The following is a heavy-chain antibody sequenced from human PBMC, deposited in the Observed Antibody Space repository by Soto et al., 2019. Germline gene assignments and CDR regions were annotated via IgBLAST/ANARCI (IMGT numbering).Heavy chain of an antibody. CDR3: AKDHNYCDNPSI. Sequence: GGSLRLSCAASGFTFSSYWMHWVGQAPGKGLVWVAVISFDGSNKYYADSVKGRFTISRDNSKNTLYLQMNSLRAEDTAVYYCAKDHNYCDNPSIWAQGTMVTVSS. J-gene: IGHJ3*02. CDR2: ISFDGSNK. D-gene: IGHD3-22*01. V-gene: IGHV3-30*18. CDR1: GFTFSSYW.